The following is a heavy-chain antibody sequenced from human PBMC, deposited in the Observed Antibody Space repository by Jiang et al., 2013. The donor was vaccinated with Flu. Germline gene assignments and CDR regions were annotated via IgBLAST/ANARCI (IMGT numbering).Heavy chain of an antibody. CDR2: INAGNGNT. Sequence: SGAEVKRPGASVKVSCKASGYSFTSYAVHWVRQAPGQRLEWMGWINAGNGNTKYSQKFQGRVTITRDTSANTAYMELSSLRSEDTAVYHCARDLGIIVPTNWFDPWGQGTPGHRLL. CDR1: GYSFTSYA. D-gene: IGHD5-12*01. J-gene: IGHJ5*02. V-gene: IGHV1-3*01. CDR3: ARDLGIIVPTNWFDP.